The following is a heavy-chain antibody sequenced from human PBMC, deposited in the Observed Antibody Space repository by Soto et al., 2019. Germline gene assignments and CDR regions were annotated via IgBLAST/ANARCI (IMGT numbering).Heavy chain of an antibody. J-gene: IGHJ6*02. Sequence: GGSLRLSCAASGFIFSSFGMHWVRQAPGKGLEWVAVMSYDGSSKFYRDSVKGRFTIARDNSKNILYLQMNSLTIEDTAVFYCARSTSSTLNYYYGMDVWGQGTTVTVSS. CDR3: ARSTSSTLNYYYGMDV. V-gene: IGHV3-30*03. CDR2: MSYDGSSK. D-gene: IGHD6-6*01. CDR1: GFIFSSFG.